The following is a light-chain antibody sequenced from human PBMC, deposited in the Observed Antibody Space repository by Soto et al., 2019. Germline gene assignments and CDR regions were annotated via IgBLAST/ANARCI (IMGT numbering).Light chain of an antibody. Sequence: EIVLTQSPATLSSSPGEIAALSCRARETVDRFLAWSHQKPGQAPRLLIYDASNRATGIPARFSGSGSGTDFTLTMSSLEPEDFAVYYCQQRKKWPPLTFGGGTKVELK. CDR2: DAS. CDR3: QQRKKWPPLT. V-gene: IGKV3-11*01. J-gene: IGKJ4*01. CDR1: ETVDRF.